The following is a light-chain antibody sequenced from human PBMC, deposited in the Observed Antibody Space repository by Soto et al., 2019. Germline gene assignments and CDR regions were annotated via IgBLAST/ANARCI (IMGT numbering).Light chain of an antibody. CDR1: QSVRSN. CDR3: QHDNNFWG. Sequence: EIVMTQSPATLSVSPGERVTLSCRASQSVRSNLAWYQQKPGQVPRVLIYGASTRAIGIPDRFSGSGSGTEFTLTISSQQSEDFAVYYCQHDNNFWGFGGGTKVEIK. CDR2: GAS. J-gene: IGKJ4*01. V-gene: IGKV3-15*01.